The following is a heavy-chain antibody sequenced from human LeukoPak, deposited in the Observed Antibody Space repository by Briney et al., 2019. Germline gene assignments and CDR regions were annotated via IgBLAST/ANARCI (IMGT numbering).Heavy chain of an antibody. CDR2: IFYIGST. Sequence: SETLSLTCTVSGGSIRNYYWSWIRQPPGKGLEWIGCIFYIGSTNYNPSLKSRVTISVDTSKNQFSLKLNSVTAADTAVYYCAPTSYTYHAFDIWGQGTMVSVSS. CDR3: APTSYTYHAFDI. CDR1: GGSIRNYY. V-gene: IGHV4-59*01. J-gene: IGHJ3*02. D-gene: IGHD5-24*01.